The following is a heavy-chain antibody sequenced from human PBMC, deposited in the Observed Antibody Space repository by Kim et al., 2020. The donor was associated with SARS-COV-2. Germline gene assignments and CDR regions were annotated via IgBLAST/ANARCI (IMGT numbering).Heavy chain of an antibody. V-gene: IGHV4-31*03. CDR3: ARVPLLWFGEPEGFDP. D-gene: IGHD3-10*01. CDR1: GGSISSGGYY. CDR2: IYYSGST. Sequence: SETLSLTCTVSGGSISSGGYYWSWIRQHPGKGLEWIGYIYYSGSTYYNPSLKSRVTISVDTSKNQFSLKLSSVTAADTAVYYCARVPLLWFGEPEGFDPWGQGTLVTVSS. J-gene: IGHJ5*02.